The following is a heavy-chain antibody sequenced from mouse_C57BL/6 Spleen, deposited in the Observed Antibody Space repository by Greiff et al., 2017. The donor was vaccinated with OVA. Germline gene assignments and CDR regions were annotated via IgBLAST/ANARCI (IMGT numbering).Heavy chain of an antibody. CDR2: FYPGSGSI. J-gene: IGHJ3*01. Sequence: VQGVESGAELVKPGASVKLSCKASGYTFTEYTIHWVKQRSGQGLEWIGWFYPGSGSIKYNEKFKDKATLTADKSSSTVYMELSRLTSEDSAVYFCARHEEGGLWFAYWGQGTLVTVSA. CDR1: GYTFTEYT. CDR3: ARHEEGGLWFAY. V-gene: IGHV1-62-2*01.